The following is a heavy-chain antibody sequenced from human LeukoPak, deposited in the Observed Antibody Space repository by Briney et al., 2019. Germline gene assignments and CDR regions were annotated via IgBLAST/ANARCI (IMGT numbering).Heavy chain of an antibody. V-gene: IGHV4-61*01. D-gene: IGHD2-2*01. J-gene: IGHJ4*02. Sequence: SETLSLTCTVSGGSVSSGSYYWSWIRQPPGKELEWIGYIYYSGSTNYNPSLKSRVTISVDTSKNQFSLKLSSVTAADTAVYYCARINRASTSYDYWGQGTLVTVSS. CDR1: GGSVSSGSYY. CDR2: IYYSGST. CDR3: ARINRASTSYDY.